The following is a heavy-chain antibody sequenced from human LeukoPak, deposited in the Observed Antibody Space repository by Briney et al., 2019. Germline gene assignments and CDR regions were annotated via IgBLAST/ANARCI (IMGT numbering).Heavy chain of an antibody. CDR1: GESINSFY. Sequence: SETLSLTCTVSGESINSFYRSWIRQPAGKGLEWIGRIYSSGSTNYSPSLKSRVTMSVDTSKNQFSLKLSSVTAADTAVYYCARDVVAAAGSFDYWGQGTQVTVSS. CDR3: ARDVVAAAGSFDY. D-gene: IGHD6-13*01. CDR2: IYSSGST. J-gene: IGHJ4*02. V-gene: IGHV4-4*07.